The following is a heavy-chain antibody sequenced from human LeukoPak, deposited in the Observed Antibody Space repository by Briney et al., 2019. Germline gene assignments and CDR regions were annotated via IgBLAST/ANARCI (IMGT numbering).Heavy chain of an antibody. CDR1: IDSFTNYY. Sequence: PSETLSLTCAVYIDSFTNYYWNWIRQTPGKGLEWIGEVNDSGGTNINPSLRSRVILSVDTSKNQFSLKLSSVTAADTAVYYCASITMVREGYWGQGTLVTVSS. V-gene: IGHV4-34*01. J-gene: IGHJ4*02. D-gene: IGHD3-10*01. CDR3: ASITMVREGY. CDR2: VNDSGGT.